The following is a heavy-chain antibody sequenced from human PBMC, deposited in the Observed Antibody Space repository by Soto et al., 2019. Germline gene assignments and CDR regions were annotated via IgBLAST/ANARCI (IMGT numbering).Heavy chain of an antibody. D-gene: IGHD3-10*01. Sequence: SETLSLTCAVYGGAFSGYSWTWIRQPPGKGPEWIGEIDHGGSTTYNPSLKSRVTISVDTSKNQFSLKLSSVTAADTAVYYCARGQSATVRGVFNAWGQGTLVTVSS. J-gene: IGHJ5*02. CDR3: ARGQSATVRGVFNA. V-gene: IGHV4-34*01. CDR1: GGAFSGYS. CDR2: IDHGGST.